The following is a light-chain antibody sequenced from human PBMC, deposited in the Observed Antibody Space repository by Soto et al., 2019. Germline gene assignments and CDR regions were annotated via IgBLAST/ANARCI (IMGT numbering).Light chain of an antibody. CDR3: QQYSNWPPIT. CDR2: DTS. Sequence: EIELTQSPGTLSLSPGERATLSCRASQSVSSKLAWYQQKPGQAPRLLIYDTSTRATGIPARFSGSGSGTEFTLTISSLQSEDFDVYYCQQYSNWPPITFGQGTRLEIK. CDR1: QSVSSK. J-gene: IGKJ5*01. V-gene: IGKV3-15*01.